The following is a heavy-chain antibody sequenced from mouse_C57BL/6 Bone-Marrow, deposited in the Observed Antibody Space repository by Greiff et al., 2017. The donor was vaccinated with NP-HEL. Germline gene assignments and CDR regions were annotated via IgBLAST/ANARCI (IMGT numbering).Heavy chain of an antibody. V-gene: IGHV1-69*01. CDR1: GYTFTSYW. D-gene: IGHD2-5*01. J-gene: IGHJ1*03. Sequence: QVQLKQPGAELVMPGASVKLSCKASGYTFTSYWMHWVKQRPGQGLEWIGEIDPSDSYTNYNQKFKGKSTLTVDKSSSTAYMQLSSLTSEDSAVYYCARPPYYSNYRYFDVWGTGTTVTVSS. CDR3: ARPPYYSNYRYFDV. CDR2: IDPSDSYT.